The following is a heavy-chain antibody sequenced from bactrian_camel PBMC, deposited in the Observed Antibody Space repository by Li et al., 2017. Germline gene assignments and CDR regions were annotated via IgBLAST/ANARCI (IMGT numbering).Heavy chain of an antibody. D-gene: IGHD5*01. V-gene: IGHV3S53*01. CDR1: GPRSSYAC. Sequence: VQLVESGGGVVQAGGSLRLSCTASGPRSSYACMGWFRQVAGKEREGVATLDKDGNPMYTDSVKGRFTISKDNAKNTVTLQVNSLKPEDTAMYYCAAGLSDSDCRPFNYWGQGTQVTVS. J-gene: IGHJ4*01. CDR2: LDKDGNP. CDR3: AAGLSDSDCRPFNY.